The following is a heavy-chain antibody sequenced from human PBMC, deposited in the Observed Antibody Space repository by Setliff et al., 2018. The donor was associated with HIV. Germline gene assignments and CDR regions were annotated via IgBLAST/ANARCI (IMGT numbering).Heavy chain of an antibody. CDR1: GYTFISYG. Sequence: ASVKVSCKASGYTFISYGISWVRQAPGQGLEWMGWISAYNGNTNYAQKLQGRVTMTTDTSTSTAYMELRSLRSDDTAVYYCARGADASGYFYREYFQHWGQGTLVTVSS. V-gene: IGHV1-18*01. D-gene: IGHD3-22*01. CDR3: ARGADASGYFYREYFQH. CDR2: ISAYNGNT. J-gene: IGHJ1*01.